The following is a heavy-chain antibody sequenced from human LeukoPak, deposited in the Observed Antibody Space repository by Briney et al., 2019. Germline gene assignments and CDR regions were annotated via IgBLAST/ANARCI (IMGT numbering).Heavy chain of an antibody. J-gene: IGHJ4*02. V-gene: IGHV3-7*01. CDR2: IKQDGSEK. CDR3: ARDATSSHDY. Sequence: PGGSLRLSCAASGFTFSDYYMTWIRQAPGKGLEWVANIKQDGSEKYYVDSVKGRFTISRDNAKNSLYLQMNSLRAEDTAVYYCARDATSSHDYWGQGTLVTVSS. CDR1: GFTFSDYY. D-gene: IGHD2-2*01.